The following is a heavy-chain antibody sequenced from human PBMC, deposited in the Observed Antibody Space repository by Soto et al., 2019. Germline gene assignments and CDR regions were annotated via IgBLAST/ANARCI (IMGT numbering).Heavy chain of an antibody. J-gene: IGHJ4*02. CDR2: INPNSGGT. D-gene: IGHD3-22*01. CDR3: ARGSPDSSGYYSADY. CDR1: GYTFTGYY. Sequence: GASVKVSCKASGYTFTGYYMHWVRQAPGQGLEWMGWINPNSGGTNYAQKFQGWVTMTRDTSISTAYMELSRLRSDDTAVYYCARGSPDSSGYYSADYWGQGTLVTVSS. V-gene: IGHV1-2*04.